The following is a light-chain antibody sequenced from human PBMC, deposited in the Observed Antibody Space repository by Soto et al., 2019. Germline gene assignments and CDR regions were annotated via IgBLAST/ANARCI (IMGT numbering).Light chain of an antibody. CDR1: ISDVGGYNF. Sequence: QSALTQPASVSGSPGQSITISCTGTISDVGGYNFVSWYQQHPGKAPKVMIYEVTNRPSGVSNRFSGSKSGNTASLTIAGLQAEDEADYYCSSYISTSTLPVFGGGTKVTVL. CDR2: EVT. V-gene: IGLV2-14*01. CDR3: SSYISTSTLPV. J-gene: IGLJ2*01.